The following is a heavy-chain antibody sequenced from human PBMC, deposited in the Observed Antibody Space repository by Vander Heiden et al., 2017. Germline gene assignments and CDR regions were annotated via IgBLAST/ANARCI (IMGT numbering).Heavy chain of an antibody. V-gene: IGHV4-39*01. D-gene: IGHD1-26*01. J-gene: IGHJ4*02. CDR3: ARTTSGSYHSPAGY. CDR2: IFYSGKT. CDR1: GGSISSRSYY. Sequence: QLQLQESVPGLVKPSETLSLSCNVPGGSISSRSYYWGWIHQLPGEGLEWIGSIFYSGKTYYNPSLKSRVTISVDTSKNLFSLNLSSVTAADTAVYYCARTTSGSYHSPAGYWGQGTLVTVSS.